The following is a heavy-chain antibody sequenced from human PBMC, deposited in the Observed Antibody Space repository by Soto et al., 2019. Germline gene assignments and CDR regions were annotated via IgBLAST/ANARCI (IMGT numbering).Heavy chain of an antibody. D-gene: IGHD3-9*01. V-gene: IGHV4-39*02. CDR1: GGSVSSSGYY. Sequence: SETLSLTCTVSGGSVSSSGYYWAWIRQPPGKGMEWIGTIYHSGRTYYNPSLKNRLSISVDTSKNQFSLNLSSVTAADTAVYYCARDIVTGYYIGTWFDPWGQGTLVTVSS. CDR2: IYHSGRT. J-gene: IGHJ5*02. CDR3: ARDIVTGYYIGTWFDP.